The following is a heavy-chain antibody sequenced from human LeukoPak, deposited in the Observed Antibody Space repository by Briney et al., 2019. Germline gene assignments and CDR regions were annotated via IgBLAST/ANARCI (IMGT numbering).Heavy chain of an antibody. CDR3: AKTVAAAGTGPTYYYYGMDV. D-gene: IGHD6-13*01. J-gene: IGHJ6*02. CDR1: GYTFTSYD. V-gene: IGHV1-8*01. Sequence: ASVKVSCKASGYTFTSYDINWVRQATGQGLEWMGWMNPNSGNTGYAQKFQGRVTMTRDTSTSTVYMELSSLRSEDTAVYYCAKTVAAAGTGPTYYYYGMDVWGQGTTVTVSS. CDR2: MNPNSGNT.